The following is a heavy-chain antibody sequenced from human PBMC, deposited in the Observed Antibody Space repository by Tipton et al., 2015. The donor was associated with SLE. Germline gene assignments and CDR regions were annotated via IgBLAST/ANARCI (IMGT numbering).Heavy chain of an antibody. CDR1: GGSINSYY. Sequence: TLSLTCTVPGGSINSYYWSWIRQPPGKGLEWIGYIYYSGSTNYNPSLKSRVTISVDTSKNQFSLKLNSVTAADTAVYYCARDWRDSGWYGGFDSWARGTLVTVSS. J-gene: IGHJ4*02. D-gene: IGHD6-19*01. CDR3: ARDWRDSGWYGGFDS. V-gene: IGHV4-59*01. CDR2: IYYSGST.